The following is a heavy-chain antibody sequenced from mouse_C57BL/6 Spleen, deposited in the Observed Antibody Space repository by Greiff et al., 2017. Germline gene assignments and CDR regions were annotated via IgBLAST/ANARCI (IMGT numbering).Heavy chain of an antibody. CDR3: ATDGYPYAMDY. CDR2: ISSGGSYT. Sequence: DVKLQESGGDLVKPGGSLKLSCAASGFTFSSYGMSWVRQTPDKRLEWVATISSGGSYTYYPDSVKGRFTISRDNAKNNLYLQMSSLKSEDTAMCYCATDGYPYAMDYWGQGTSVTVSS. CDR1: GFTFSSYG. D-gene: IGHD2-3*01. V-gene: IGHV5-6*02. J-gene: IGHJ4*01.